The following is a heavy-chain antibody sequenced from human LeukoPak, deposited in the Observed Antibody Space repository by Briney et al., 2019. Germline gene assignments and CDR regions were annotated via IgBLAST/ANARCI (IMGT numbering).Heavy chain of an antibody. CDR1: GFTFSSYA. J-gene: IGHJ3*02. V-gene: IGHV3-23*01. Sequence: PGGSLRLSCAASGFTFSSYAMSWVRQAPGKGLEWVSAISGSGGSTYYADSVKGRFTISRDNSKDTLYLQMNSLRAEDTAVYYCAKDRQQWLLRDAFDIWAKGQWSPSLQ. D-gene: IGHD6-19*01. CDR2: ISGSGGST. CDR3: AKDRQQWLLRDAFDI.